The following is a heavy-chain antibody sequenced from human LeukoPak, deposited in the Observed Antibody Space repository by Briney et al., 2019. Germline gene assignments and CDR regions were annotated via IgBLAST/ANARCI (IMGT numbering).Heavy chain of an antibody. CDR1: GGSISGYY. Sequence: SETLSLTCAVSGGSISGYYWSWIRQPAGKGLEWIGRIYTSETTNYNPSLKSRVTMSVDTSKNQFSLKMNSVTAADTAAYYCARERHLAAAGYLFDYWGQGTLVTVSS. CDR3: ARERHLAAAGYLFDY. V-gene: IGHV4-4*07. J-gene: IGHJ4*02. D-gene: IGHD6-13*01. CDR2: IYTSETT.